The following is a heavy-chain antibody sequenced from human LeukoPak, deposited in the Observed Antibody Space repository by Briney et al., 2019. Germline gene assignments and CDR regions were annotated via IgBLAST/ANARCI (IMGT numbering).Heavy chain of an antibody. CDR2: IDPSDSYT. V-gene: IGHV5-10-1*01. CDR1: GYSFTSYW. CDR3: ARPSVDGSGSYPY. D-gene: IGHD3-10*01. J-gene: IGHJ4*02. Sequence: GEPLKISCKSSGYSFTSYWISWVRQMPGKGLEWMGRIDPSDSYTNYSPSFQGHVTISADKSISTAYLQWSSLKASDTAIFYCARPSVDGSGSYPYWGQGTLVTVSS.